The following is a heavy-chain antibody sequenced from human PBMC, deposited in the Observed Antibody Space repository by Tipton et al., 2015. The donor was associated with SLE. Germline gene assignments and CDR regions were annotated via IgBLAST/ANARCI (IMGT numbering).Heavy chain of an antibody. CDR2: IYSGGGT. CDR1: GGSISSHY. CDR3: ARDLGHGGDSDY. V-gene: IGHV4-4*08. J-gene: IGHJ4*02. D-gene: IGHD3/OR15-3a*01. Sequence: TLSLTCTVSGGSISSHYWSWIRQPPGKTLEWIGYIYSGGGTNYNPSLKSRVSISVDTSKNQISLSLTSVTAADTAVYYCARDLGHGGDSDYWGQGTLVTVSS.